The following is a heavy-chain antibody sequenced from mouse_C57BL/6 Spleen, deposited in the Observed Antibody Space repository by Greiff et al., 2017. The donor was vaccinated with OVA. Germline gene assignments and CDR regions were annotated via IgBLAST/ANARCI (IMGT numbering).Heavy chain of an antibody. CDR3: ARRSQTIYYDYDGYYFDY. CDR2: IDPSDSYT. Sequence: QVQLKQPGAELVMPGASVKLSCKASGYTFTSYWMHWVKQRPGQGLEWIGEIDPSDSYTNYNQKFKGKSTLTVDKSSSTAYMQLSSLTSEDSAVYYCARRSQTIYYDYDGYYFDYWGQGTTLTVSS. CDR1: GYTFTSYW. V-gene: IGHV1-69*01. D-gene: IGHD2-4*01. J-gene: IGHJ2*01.